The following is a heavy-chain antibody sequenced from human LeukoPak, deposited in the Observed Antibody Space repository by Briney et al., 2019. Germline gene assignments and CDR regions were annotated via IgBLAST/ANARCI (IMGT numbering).Heavy chain of an antibody. V-gene: IGHV4-34*01. CDR3: ARDESNTWSTLEY. CDR1: GGSFSGYY. D-gene: IGHD6-13*01. Sequence: SETLSLTCAVYGGSFSGYYWSWIRQPPGKGLEWIGEINHGGSTNYNPSLKSRVTISVDTSKNQFSLKLSSVTAADTAVYYCARDESNTWSTLEYWGQGTLVAVSS. J-gene: IGHJ4*02. CDR2: INHGGST.